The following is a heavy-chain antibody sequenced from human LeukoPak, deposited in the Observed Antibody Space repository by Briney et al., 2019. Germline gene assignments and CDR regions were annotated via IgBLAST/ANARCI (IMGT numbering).Heavy chain of an antibody. V-gene: IGHV4-39*01. Sequence: PSETLSLTCTVSGGSISSSSYYWGWIRQPPGKGLEWIGSIYYSGSTYYNPSLKSRVTISVDTSKNQFSLKLSSVTAADTAVYYCARHAVVTIWDWFDPWGQGTLVTVSS. CDR1: GGSISSSSYY. CDR3: ARHAVVTIWDWFDP. D-gene: IGHD5-24*01. J-gene: IGHJ5*02. CDR2: IYYSGST.